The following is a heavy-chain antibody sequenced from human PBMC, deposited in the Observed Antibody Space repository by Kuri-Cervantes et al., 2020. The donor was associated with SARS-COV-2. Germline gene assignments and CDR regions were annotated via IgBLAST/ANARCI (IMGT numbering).Heavy chain of an antibody. D-gene: IGHD3-3*01. V-gene: IGHV3-23*01. CDR1: GFTFSSYA. CDR2: ISGTGATA. Sequence: GGSLRLSCAASGFTFSSYAMHWVRQAPGRGLEWVSAISGTGATAYYADSVKGRFTISRDNSNNTLYLQMNSLRADDTAVYYCARSYHASFTIFGANGLFDYWGQGTLVTVSS. J-gene: IGHJ4*02. CDR3: ARSYHASFTIFGANGLFDY.